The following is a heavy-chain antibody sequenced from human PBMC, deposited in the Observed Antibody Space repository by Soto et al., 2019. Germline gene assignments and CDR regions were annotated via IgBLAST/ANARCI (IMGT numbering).Heavy chain of an antibody. D-gene: IGHD2-21*02. CDR1: GYTFTSYA. CDR3: ARSIVVVTALDY. CDR2: INAGNGNT. V-gene: IGHV1-3*05. J-gene: IGHJ4*02. Sequence: QVQLVQSGAEEKKTGASVKVSCKASGYTFTSYAMHWVRQAPGQRLEWMGWINAGNGNTKYSQKFQSRVTITRDTSASTAYMELSSLRSEDTAVYYCARSIVVVTALDYWGQGTLVTVSS.